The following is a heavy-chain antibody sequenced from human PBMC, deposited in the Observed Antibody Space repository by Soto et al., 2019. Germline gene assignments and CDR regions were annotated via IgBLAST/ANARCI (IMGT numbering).Heavy chain of an antibody. CDR2: ISSDGSNK. D-gene: IGHD5-12*01. Sequence: QVQLVESGGGVVQPGRSLRLSCAASGFTFSSYAMHWVRQAPGKGLEWVAVISSDGSNKYYADSVKGRFTISRDNSKNTLYLQMNSLRAEDTAVFYCARDSARDGYKAGKIDYWGQGTLVTVSS. J-gene: IGHJ4*02. CDR3: ARDSARDGYKAGKIDY. CDR1: GFTFSSYA. V-gene: IGHV3-30-3*01.